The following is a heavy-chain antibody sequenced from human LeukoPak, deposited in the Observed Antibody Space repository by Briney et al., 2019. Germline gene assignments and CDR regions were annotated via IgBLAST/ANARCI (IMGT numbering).Heavy chain of an antibody. CDR2: IYTSGGST. D-gene: IGHD3-9*01. CDR3: ARGEIILTGYYNFVSWFDP. J-gene: IGHJ5*02. V-gene: IGHV4-61*02. Sequence: PSETLSLTCIVSGGSITSGPYYWSWIRQPAGKGLEWIGRIYTSGGSTKYNPSLKSRVTMSVDTSKNQFSLKLSSVTAADTAVYYCARGEIILTGYYNFVSWFDPWGQGTLVTVSS. CDR1: GGSITSGPYY.